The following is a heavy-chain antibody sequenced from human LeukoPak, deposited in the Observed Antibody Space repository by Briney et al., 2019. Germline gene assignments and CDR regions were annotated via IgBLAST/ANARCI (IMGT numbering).Heavy chain of an antibody. CDR3: ARDLASYGFSYYYYYMDV. V-gene: IGHV1-2*02. Sequence: ASVKVSCKASGYTFTGYYMHWVRQAPGQGLEWMGWINPNSGGTNYAQKFQGRVTMTRDTSISTAYMELSRLRSEDTAVYYCARDLASYGFSYYYYYMDVWGKGTTVTVSS. CDR2: INPNSGGT. CDR1: GYTFTGYY. J-gene: IGHJ6*03. D-gene: IGHD5-18*01.